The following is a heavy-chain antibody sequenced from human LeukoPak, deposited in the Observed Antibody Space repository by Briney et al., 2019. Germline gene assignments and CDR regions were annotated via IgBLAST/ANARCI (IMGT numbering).Heavy chain of an antibody. D-gene: IGHD3-10*01. Sequence: PSETLSLTCTVSGGSISSNNYYWGWIRQPPGKGLEWIGSIYYSGSTYYNPSLKSRVTISVHTSKNQFSLKLSSVTAADTAVYYCARHDSYGSVNWFDPWGQGTLVTVSS. J-gene: IGHJ5*02. CDR3: ARHDSYGSVNWFDP. CDR1: GGSISSNNYY. V-gene: IGHV4-39*01. CDR2: IYYSGST.